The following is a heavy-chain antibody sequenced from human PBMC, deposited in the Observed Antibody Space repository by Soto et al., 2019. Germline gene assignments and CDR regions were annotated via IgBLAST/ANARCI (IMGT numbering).Heavy chain of an antibody. Sequence: QVQLPQWGAGLLRPSETLSLTCAVYGGSFSGYYWSWTRQPPGKGLQWIGKINHIGTTNYNPSLKSRVTISVDTSKNQFSLKLSSVTAADTAVYYCARFDSSGWYFDYWGQGNLVIVSS. D-gene: IGHD6-19*01. CDR3: ARFDSSGWYFDY. V-gene: IGHV4-34*01. J-gene: IGHJ4*02. CDR2: INHIGTT. CDR1: GGSFSGYY.